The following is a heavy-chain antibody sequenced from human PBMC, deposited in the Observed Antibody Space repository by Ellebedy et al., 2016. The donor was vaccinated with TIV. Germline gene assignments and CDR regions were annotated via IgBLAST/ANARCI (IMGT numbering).Heavy chain of an antibody. D-gene: IGHD4-17*01. CDR3: AKDFIYGDYADY. CDR1: GFSFANFA. Sequence: GESLKISCAASGFSFANFAMSWVRQAPGKGLEWVSRIGTKGPTTYADSVKARFTISRDNSNNTLYLQMNSLRAEDTAVYYCAKDFIYGDYADYWGQGTLVTVSS. V-gene: IGHV3-23*01. CDR2: IGTKGPTT. J-gene: IGHJ4*02.